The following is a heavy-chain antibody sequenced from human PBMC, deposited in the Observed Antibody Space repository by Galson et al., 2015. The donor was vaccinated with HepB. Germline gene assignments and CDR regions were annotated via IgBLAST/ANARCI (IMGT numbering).Heavy chain of an antibody. V-gene: IGHV3-7*01. Sequence: SLRLSCAASGFTFSAYWMSWVRQAPGKGLEWVANIKEDGSEKEYVDSVKGRFTISRDNGKNSLYLQMNSLRAEDTAVYYCARYPDYGSVRFDPWGQGTLVTVSS. D-gene: IGHD3-10*01. CDR2: IKEDGSEK. CDR1: GFTFSAYW. CDR3: ARYPDYGSVRFDP. J-gene: IGHJ5*02.